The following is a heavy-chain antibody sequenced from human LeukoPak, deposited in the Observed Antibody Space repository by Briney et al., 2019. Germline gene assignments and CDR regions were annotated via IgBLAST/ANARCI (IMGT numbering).Heavy chain of an antibody. J-gene: IGHJ4*02. V-gene: IGHV4-61*02. CDR1: GGSISSGSYY. CDR3: ARAPQLWLDY. D-gene: IGHD5-18*01. Sequence: PSETLSLTCTVSGGSISSGSYYWSWIRQPAGKGLEWIGRIYTNGSTNYNPSLKSRVTISVDTSKNQFSLKLSSVTAADTAVYYCARAPQLWLDYWGQGTLVTVSS. CDR2: IYTNGST.